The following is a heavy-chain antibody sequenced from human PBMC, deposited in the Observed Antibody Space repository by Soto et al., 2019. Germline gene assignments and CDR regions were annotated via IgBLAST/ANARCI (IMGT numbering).Heavy chain of an antibody. CDR2: IRSKVNSYAT. Sequence: PGGSLRLSCAASGSTFSGSAMHWVRQASGKGLEWVGRIRSKVNSYATAYAASVKGRFTISRDDSKNTAYLQMNSLKTEDTAVYYCTRLFAYGDAFDIWGQGTMVTVSS. CDR1: GSTFSGSA. V-gene: IGHV3-73*01. J-gene: IGHJ3*02. CDR3: TRLFAYGDAFDI. D-gene: IGHD4-17*01.